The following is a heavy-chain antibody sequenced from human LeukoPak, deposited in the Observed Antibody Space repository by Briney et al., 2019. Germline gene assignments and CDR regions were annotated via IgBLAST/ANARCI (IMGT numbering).Heavy chain of an antibody. D-gene: IGHD6-19*01. Sequence: GGSLRLSCAASGFTFDDYAMHWVRQAPGKGLEWVSGISWNSGSIGYADSVKGRFTISRDNAKNSLYLQMNSLRAEDTALYYCAKVSHSSVLGSDYYYGMDVWGQGTTVTVSS. J-gene: IGHJ6*02. CDR2: ISWNSGSI. CDR3: AKVSHSSVLGSDYYYGMDV. CDR1: GFTFDDYA. V-gene: IGHV3-9*01.